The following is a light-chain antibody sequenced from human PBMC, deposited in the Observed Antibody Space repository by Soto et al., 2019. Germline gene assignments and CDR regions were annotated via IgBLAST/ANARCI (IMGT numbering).Light chain of an antibody. CDR3: SSYTSSSTHVV. V-gene: IGLV2-14*01. Sequence: QSALTQPASVSGSPGQSITISCTGTSSDVGGYNYVSWYQHHPGKAPKLMIYEGSNRPSGVSNRFSGSKSGNTASLTISGLQAEDEADYYCSSYTSSSTHVVFGGGTKLTVL. CDR2: EGS. J-gene: IGLJ2*01. CDR1: SSDVGGYNY.